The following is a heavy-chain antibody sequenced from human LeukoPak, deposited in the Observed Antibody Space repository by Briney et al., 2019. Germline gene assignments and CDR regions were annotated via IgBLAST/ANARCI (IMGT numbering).Heavy chain of an antibody. CDR1: GFSFSSNG. J-gene: IGHJ4*02. CDR2: IWYDGSNK. V-gene: IGHV3-33*01. CDR3: VTNRVGTAAYYFDN. D-gene: IGHD5-12*01. Sequence: GGSLRLSCAASGFSFSSNGMHWVRQAPGKGLEWVAVIWYDGSNKDYPDSVKGRFTISRDNSKNTLYLQMNSLRAEDTAVYYCVTNRVGTAAYYFDNWGQGTLVIVSS.